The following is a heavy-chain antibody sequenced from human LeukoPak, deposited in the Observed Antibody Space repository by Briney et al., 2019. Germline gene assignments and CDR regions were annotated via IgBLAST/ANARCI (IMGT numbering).Heavy chain of an antibody. Sequence: ASVKVSCKASGYTFTSYDINWVRQATGQGLGWMGWMNPNSGNTGYAQKFQGRVTMTRDTSTSTVYMELSSLRSEDTAVYYCARVPGTTSPLFDYWGQGTLVTVSS. CDR1: GYTFTSYD. J-gene: IGHJ4*02. CDR3: ARVPGTTSPLFDY. CDR2: MNPNSGNT. D-gene: IGHD1-7*01. V-gene: IGHV1-8*01.